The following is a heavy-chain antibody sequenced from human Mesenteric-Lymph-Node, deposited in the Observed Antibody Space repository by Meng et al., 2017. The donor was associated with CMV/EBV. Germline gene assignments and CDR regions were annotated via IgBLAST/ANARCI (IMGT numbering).Heavy chain of an antibody. Sequence: SLTCAIYGDNVSSNSAAWHWIRQSPSRGLEWLGKTYYRSKWYHDYAVSLKSRITINSDTSKNQFSLLLNSVTPEDTAVYYCGSWYFDYWGQGTLVTVSS. J-gene: IGHJ4*01. CDR3: GSWYFDY. CDR2: TYYRSKWYH. CDR1: GDNVSSNSAA. V-gene: IGHV6-1*01.